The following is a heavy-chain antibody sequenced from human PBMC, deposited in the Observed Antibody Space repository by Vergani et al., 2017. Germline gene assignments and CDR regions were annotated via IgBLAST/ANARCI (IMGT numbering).Heavy chain of an antibody. CDR1: GFTSSYYG. J-gene: IGHJ1*01. CDR2: ISYDGTQK. D-gene: IGHD2-15*01. V-gene: IGHV3-30*03. CDR3: ATKSCGTPGCQIGYFRE. Sequence: QVHLVESGGGVVQPGRSLRLSCVVSGFTSSYYGMHWVRQAPGKGLDWVAVISYDGTQKYYADSVKGRFTISIANSKSTLYLQMNSLRTEDTAVYYCATKSCGTPGCQIGYFREWGQGTLVTVSS.